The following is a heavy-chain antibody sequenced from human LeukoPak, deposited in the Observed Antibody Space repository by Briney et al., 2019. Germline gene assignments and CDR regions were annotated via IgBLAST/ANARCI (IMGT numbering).Heavy chain of an antibody. CDR2: TYHSGST. D-gene: IGHD4-17*01. Sequence: SETLSLTCAVSGGSISSSNWWSWVRQPPGKGLEWIGETYHSGSTNYNPSLKSRVTISVDKSKNQFSLKLSSVTAADTAVYYCARGGGYGDYGAFDIWGQGTMVTVSS. CDR1: GGSISSSNW. J-gene: IGHJ3*02. V-gene: IGHV4-4*02. CDR3: ARGGGYGDYGAFDI.